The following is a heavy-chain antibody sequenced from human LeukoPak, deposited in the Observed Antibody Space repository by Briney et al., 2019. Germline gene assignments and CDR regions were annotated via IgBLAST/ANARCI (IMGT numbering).Heavy chain of an antibody. CDR2: IIPIFGTA. V-gene: IGHV1-69*13. CDR3: ARDGSSGWSFLYYFDY. D-gene: IGHD6-19*01. J-gene: IGHJ4*02. CDR1: GGTFSSYA. Sequence: ASVKVSCKASGGTFSSYAISWVRQTPGQGLEWMGGIIPIFGTANYAQMFQGRVTITADESTSTAYMELSSLRSEDTAVYYCARDGSSGWSFLYYFDYWGQGTLVTVSS.